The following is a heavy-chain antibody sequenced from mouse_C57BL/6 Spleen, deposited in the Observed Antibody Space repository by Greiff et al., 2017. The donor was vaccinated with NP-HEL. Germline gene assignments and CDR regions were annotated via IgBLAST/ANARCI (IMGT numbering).Heavy chain of an antibody. Sequence: VQLVESGPELVKPGASVKISCKASGYAFSSSWMNWVKQRPGKGLEWIGRIYPGDGDTNYNGKFKGKATLTADESSSTAYMQLSSLTSEDSAVYFCARGRSYDAMDYWGQGTSVTVSS. V-gene: IGHV1-82*01. CDR3: ARGRSYDAMDY. CDR1: GYAFSSSW. J-gene: IGHJ4*01. D-gene: IGHD2-12*01. CDR2: IYPGDGDT.